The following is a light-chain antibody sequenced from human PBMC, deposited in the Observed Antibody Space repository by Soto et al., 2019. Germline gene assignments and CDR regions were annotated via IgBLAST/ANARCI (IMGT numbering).Light chain of an antibody. V-gene: IGKV3-15*01. Sequence: ETVMTQSPDTLSVSPGERATLSCRASQSVSSNLAWYQQKPGQAPRLLIYDASTRATGISARFSGSGSGTEFTLTISSLQSEDFAVYYCQHYYNWPPGTFGQGTKLE. J-gene: IGKJ2*01. CDR2: DAS. CDR1: QSVSSN. CDR3: QHYYNWPPGT.